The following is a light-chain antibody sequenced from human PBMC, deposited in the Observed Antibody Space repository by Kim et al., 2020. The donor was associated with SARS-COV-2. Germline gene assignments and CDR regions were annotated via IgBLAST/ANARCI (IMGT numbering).Light chain of an antibody. V-gene: IGLV3-1*01. Sequence: SYELTQPPSVSVSPGQTASITCSGDKLGNKYACWYQQKPGQSPVLVIYQDSKRPSGIPERFSGSNSGNTATLTISWTQAMDEADYYCQAWDSSLVVFGGGTQLTFL. CDR2: QDS. CDR1: KLGNKY. J-gene: IGLJ2*01. CDR3: QAWDSSLVV.